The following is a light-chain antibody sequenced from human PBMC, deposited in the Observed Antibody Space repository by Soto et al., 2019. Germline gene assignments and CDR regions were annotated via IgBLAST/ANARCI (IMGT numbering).Light chain of an antibody. CDR2: TNN. J-gene: IGLJ1*01. CDR1: GYNIGSSN. V-gene: IGLV1-44*01. Sequence: AQSFFIPCSGSGYNIGSSNVNWYQQLPGTAPKLLIYTNNQRPSGVPDRFSGSKSGTSASLAISGLQSEDEADYYCAAWDDSLNGRVFGTGTKVTVL. CDR3: AAWDDSLNGRV.